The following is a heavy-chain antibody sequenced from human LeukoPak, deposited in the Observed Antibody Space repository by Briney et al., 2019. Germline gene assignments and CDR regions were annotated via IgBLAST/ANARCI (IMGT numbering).Heavy chain of an antibody. CDR3: ARVWFKNSSGWTRGYYYGMDV. CDR1: GYSFTDHY. D-gene: IGHD6-19*01. CDR2: IIPILGIA. J-gene: IGHJ6*02. Sequence: SVKVSCKASGYSFTDHYIHWVRQAPGQGLEWMGRIIPILGIANYAQKFQGRVTITADKSTSTAYMELSSLRSEDTAVYYCARVWFKNSSGWTRGYYYGMDVWGQGTTVTVSS. V-gene: IGHV1-69*04.